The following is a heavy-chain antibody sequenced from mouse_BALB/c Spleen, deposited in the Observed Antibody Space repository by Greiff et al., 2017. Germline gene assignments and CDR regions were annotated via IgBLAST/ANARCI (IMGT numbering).Heavy chain of an antibody. D-gene: IGHD2-2*01. CDR2: ISSGSSTI. Sequence: EVQVVESGGGLVQPGGSRKLSCAASGFTFSSFGMHWVRQAPEKGLEWVAYISSGSSTIYYADTVKGRFTISRDNPKNTLFLQMTSLRSEDTAMYYCAREGLRRGMDYWGQGTSVTVSS. CDR1: GFTFSSFG. V-gene: IGHV5-17*02. J-gene: IGHJ4*01. CDR3: AREGLRRGMDY.